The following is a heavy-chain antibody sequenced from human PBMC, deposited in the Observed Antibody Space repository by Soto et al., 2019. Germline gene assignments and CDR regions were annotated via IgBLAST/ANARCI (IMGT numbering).Heavy chain of an antibody. CDR1: GGTFSNFA. D-gene: IGHD2-21*01. V-gene: IGHV1-69*13. CDR2: IVPVFGTP. CDR3: ASGRNACAYFGY. J-gene: IGHJ4*02. Sequence: GASVKVSCKASGGTFSNFAISWVRQAPGQGLEWMGGIVPVFGTPNYSQKFQDRSTITADESASTAYMELSNLGSKDTAVYYCASGRNACAYFGYWGQGTLVTVPS.